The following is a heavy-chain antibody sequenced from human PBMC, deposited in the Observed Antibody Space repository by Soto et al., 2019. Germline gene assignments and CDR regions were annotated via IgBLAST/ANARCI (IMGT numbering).Heavy chain of an antibody. CDR1: GYTLTELS. Sequence: QVQLVQSGAEVKKPGASVKVSCKVSGYTLTELSMHWVRQAPGKGLEWMGGFDPEDGETIYAQKFQGRVTMTEDTSTDTAYMELSSLRSEDTAVYYCADSTLTTYSSSYSYYYGMDVWGQGTTVTVSS. J-gene: IGHJ6*02. D-gene: IGHD6-13*01. CDR2: FDPEDGET. CDR3: ADSTLTTYSSSYSYYYGMDV. V-gene: IGHV1-24*01.